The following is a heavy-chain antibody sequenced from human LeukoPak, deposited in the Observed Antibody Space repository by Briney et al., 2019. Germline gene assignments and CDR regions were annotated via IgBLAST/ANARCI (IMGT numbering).Heavy chain of an antibody. CDR3: ARAVGELTGWDYYYYMDV. J-gene: IGHJ6*03. D-gene: IGHD3-10*01. Sequence: ASVKVSCKASGYTFTGYYMHWVRQAPGQGLEWMGWINPNSGGTNYAQKFQGRVTMTRDTSISTAYMELSSLRSEDTAVYYCARAVGELTGWDYYYYMDVWGKGTTVTISS. V-gene: IGHV1-2*02. CDR2: INPNSGGT. CDR1: GYTFTGYY.